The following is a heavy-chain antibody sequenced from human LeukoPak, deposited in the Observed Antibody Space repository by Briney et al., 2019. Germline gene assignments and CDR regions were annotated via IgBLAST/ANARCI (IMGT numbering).Heavy chain of an antibody. Sequence: ASVKVSCKASGYTFTSYGISWVRQAPGQGLEWMGWISAYNGNTNFAQKLQGRVTMTTDTSTNTVYMELRSLKSDDTAVYYCARDFESGWGGNWFDPWGQGTLVTVSS. CDR1: GYTFTSYG. CDR3: ARDFESGWGGNWFDP. D-gene: IGHD6-19*01. J-gene: IGHJ5*02. V-gene: IGHV1-18*01. CDR2: ISAYNGNT.